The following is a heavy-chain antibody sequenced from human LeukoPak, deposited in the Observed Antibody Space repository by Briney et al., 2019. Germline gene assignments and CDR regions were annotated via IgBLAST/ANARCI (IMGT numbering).Heavy chain of an antibody. CDR2: INHSGST. CDR1: GGSFSGYY. D-gene: IGHD6-6*01. CDR3: ARGALHYYYYYYMDV. V-gene: IGHV4-34*01. Sequence: SETLSLTCAVYGGSFSGYYWSWIRQPPGKGLEWIGEINHSGSTNYNPSLKSRVTISVDTSKNQFSLKLSSVTAADTAVYYCARGALHYYYYYYMDVWGKGTTVTVSS. J-gene: IGHJ6*03.